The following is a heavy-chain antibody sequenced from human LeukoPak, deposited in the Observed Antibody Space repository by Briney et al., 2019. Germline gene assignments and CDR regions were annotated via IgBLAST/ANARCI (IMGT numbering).Heavy chain of an antibody. D-gene: IGHD6-13*01. CDR1: GGSISSYY. Sequence: KSSETLSLTCTVSGGSISSYYWSWIRQPPGKGLEWIGYIYYSGSTNYNPSLKSRVTISVDTSKNQFSLKLSSVTAADTAVYYCATGPGYSSSWYPTWGQGTLVTVSS. J-gene: IGHJ5*02. CDR3: ATGPGYSSSWYPT. V-gene: IGHV4-59*01. CDR2: IYYSGST.